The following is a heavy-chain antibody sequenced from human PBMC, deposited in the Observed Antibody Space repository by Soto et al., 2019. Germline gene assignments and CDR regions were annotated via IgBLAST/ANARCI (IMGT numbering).Heavy chain of an antibody. Sequence: GGSLRLSCAASGFTFSSYSMNWVRQAPGKGLEWVSYISSSSSTIYYADSVKGRFTISRDNAKNSLYLQINSLRDEDTAVYYCARVIYCSGGICYDAFDIWGQGTMVT. CDR3: ARVIYCSGGICYDAFDI. CDR2: ISSSSSTI. V-gene: IGHV3-48*02. J-gene: IGHJ3*02. D-gene: IGHD2-15*01. CDR1: GFTFSSYS.